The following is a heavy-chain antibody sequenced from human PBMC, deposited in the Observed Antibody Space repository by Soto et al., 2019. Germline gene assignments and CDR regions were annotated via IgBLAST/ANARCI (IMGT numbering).Heavy chain of an antibody. V-gene: IGHV4-39*01. CDR1: GGPITSSSHF. J-gene: IGHJ5*02. CDR3: AGQTFTIAADSYGRSNWFDP. D-gene: IGHD3-9*01. CDR2: IYFTGNT. Sequence: PSETLSLTCTVSGGPITSSSHFWGWVRQPPGKGLEWIGTIYFTGNTYYTPSLKSRLTMSIDTSKNEFSLRLNSVTAADTAVYYCAGQTFTIAADSYGRSNWFDPWGPGTPVRLSS.